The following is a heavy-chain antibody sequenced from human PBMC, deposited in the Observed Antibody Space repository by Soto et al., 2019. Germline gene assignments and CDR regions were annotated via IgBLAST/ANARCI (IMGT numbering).Heavy chain of an antibody. J-gene: IGHJ3*02. CDR3: AKGGETVGLNAWGAFDI. V-gene: IGHV1-69*01. Sequence: QVQLVQSGAEVKKPGSSVKVSCKASGGSFNTYAISWVRLAPGQGLEWMGGIIPMFDRANYAQKYQGRVTVTADESTSTAYVGVGSLGSEDTAGDYWAKGGETVGLNAWGAFDIWGQGTVVTVAS. CDR1: GGSFNTYA. CDR2: IIPMFDRA. D-gene: IGHD3-16*01.